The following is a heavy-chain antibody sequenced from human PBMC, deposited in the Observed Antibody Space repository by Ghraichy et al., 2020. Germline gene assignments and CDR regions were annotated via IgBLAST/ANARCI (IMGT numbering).Heavy chain of an antibody. J-gene: IGHJ4*02. CDR2: ISYDGSDR. CDR3: AKESDAYCDGNCYFDC. D-gene: IGHD2-21*02. CDR1: GFTFSSYG. V-gene: IGHV3-30*18. Sequence: GESLNISCAASGFTFSSYGMYWVRQAPGKGLEWVAGISYDGSDRFYADSVKGRLTISRDNSKNTLYLQVNSLRPEDTAVYYCAKESDAYCDGNCYFDCWGQGTLVTVSS.